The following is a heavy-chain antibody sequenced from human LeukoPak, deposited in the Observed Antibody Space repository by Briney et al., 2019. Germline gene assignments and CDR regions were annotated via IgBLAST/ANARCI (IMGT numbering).Heavy chain of an antibody. CDR1: GGSITNYY. Sequence: SETLSLTCTVSGGSITNYYWTWIRQPPGKGLEWIGYIHYSGSTYYNPSLKSRVTISVDTSKNQFSLKLSSVTAADTAVYYCARASVTYYYYYYMDVWGKGTTVTVSS. CDR3: ARASVTYYYYYYMDV. D-gene: IGHD4-11*01. J-gene: IGHJ6*03. CDR2: IHYSGST. V-gene: IGHV4-59*01.